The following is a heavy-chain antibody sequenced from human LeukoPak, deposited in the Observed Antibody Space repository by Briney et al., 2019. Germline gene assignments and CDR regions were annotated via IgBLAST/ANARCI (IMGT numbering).Heavy chain of an antibody. CDR3: ARGGETAAGISSFFDY. Sequence: RASVKVSCKASGYTFTSYGISWVRQVPGQGLEWMGGLVPIFGTPNYAQKFQGRVTITTDESTDESTGTAYMELSGLKSEDTAVYYCARGGETAAGISSFFDYWGQGTLVTVSS. D-gene: IGHD6-13*01. CDR1: GYTFTSYG. V-gene: IGHV1-69*05. J-gene: IGHJ4*02. CDR2: LVPIFGTP.